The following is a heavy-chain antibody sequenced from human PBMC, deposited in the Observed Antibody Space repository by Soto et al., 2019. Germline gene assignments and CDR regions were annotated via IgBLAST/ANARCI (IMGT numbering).Heavy chain of an antibody. CDR3: ARLFPVDTALPVYFDY. J-gene: IGHJ4*02. D-gene: IGHD5-18*01. CDR2: INPGGGRT. V-gene: IGHV1-46*01. CDR1: GYTFTTYY. Sequence: GASGKVSCKASGYTFTTYYMPWVRQAPGQGLEWMGVINPGGGRTSYAQKLHGRVTMTRDTSTSTVYMELSSLRSEDTAMYYCARLFPVDTALPVYFDYWGQGTLVTVSS.